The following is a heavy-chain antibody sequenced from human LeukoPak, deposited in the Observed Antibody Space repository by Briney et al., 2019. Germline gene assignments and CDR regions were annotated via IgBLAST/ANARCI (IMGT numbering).Heavy chain of an antibody. CDR2: INERGDWT. J-gene: IGHJ4*02. CDR3: AKDWHLGG. Sequence: GGSLRLSCAASGFTFSVSAMYWIRQAPGKGLEWVSVINERGDWTNHADSVKGRFTIFRDNSKNTLDLQMNSLRVEDTALYYCAKDWHLGGWGQGTLVTVSS. V-gene: IGHV3-23*01. CDR1: GFTFSVSA. D-gene: IGHD1-26*01.